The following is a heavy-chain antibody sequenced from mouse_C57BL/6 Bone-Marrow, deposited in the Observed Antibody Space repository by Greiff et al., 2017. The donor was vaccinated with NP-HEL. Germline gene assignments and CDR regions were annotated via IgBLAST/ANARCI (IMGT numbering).Heavy chain of an antibody. CDR3: VRQLYAMDY. CDR1: GFSFNTYA. CDR2: IRSKSNNYAT. J-gene: IGHJ4*01. Sequence: DAGGGLVQPNGSLKLSCAASGFSFNTYAMNWVRQAPGKGLEWVARIRSKSNNYATYYADSVKDRFTISRDDSESMLYLQMNNLKTEDTAMYYCVRQLYAMDYWGQGTSVTVSS. V-gene: IGHV10-1*01.